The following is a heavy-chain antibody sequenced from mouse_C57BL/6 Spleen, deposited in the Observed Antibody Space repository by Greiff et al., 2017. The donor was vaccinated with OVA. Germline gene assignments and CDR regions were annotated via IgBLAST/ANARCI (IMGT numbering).Heavy chain of an antibody. CDR1: GFTFSDYG. D-gene: IGHD2-1*01. Sequence: EVMLVESGGGLVKPGGSLKLSCAASGFTFSDYGMHWVRQAPEKGLEWVAYISSGSSTIYYADTVKGRFTISRDNAKNTLFLQMTSLRSEDTAMYYCATYGNYVGCLAYWGQGTLVTVSA. V-gene: IGHV5-17*01. CDR3: ATYGNYVGCLAY. CDR2: ISSGSSTI. J-gene: IGHJ3*01.